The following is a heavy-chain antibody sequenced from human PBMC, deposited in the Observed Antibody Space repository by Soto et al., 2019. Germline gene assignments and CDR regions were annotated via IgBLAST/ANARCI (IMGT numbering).Heavy chain of an antibody. CDR2: IYPGDSDT. CDR3: ARQQGGLTGYEVYFDY. CDR1: GYSFTSYW. D-gene: IGHD3-9*01. V-gene: IGHV5-51*01. Sequence: PGESLMISCKGSGYSFTSYWIGWVRQMPGKGLEWMGIIYPGDSDTRYIPSFQGQVTISADKSISTAYLQWSSLKASDTAMFYCARQQGGLTGYEVYFDYWGQGTLVTVSS. J-gene: IGHJ4*02.